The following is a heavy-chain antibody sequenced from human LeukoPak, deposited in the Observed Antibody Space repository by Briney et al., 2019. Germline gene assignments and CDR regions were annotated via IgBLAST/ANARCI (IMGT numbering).Heavy chain of an antibody. CDR1: GGSISSYY. D-gene: IGHD6-6*01. V-gene: IGHV4-59*01. Sequence: SETLSLTCTVSGGSISSYYWSWIRQPPGKGLEWIGYIYYGGSTNYNPSLKSRVTISVDTSKNQFSLKLSSVTAADTAVYYCARIRIAARQGGWFDPWGQGTLVTVSS. J-gene: IGHJ5*02. CDR3: ARIRIAARQGGWFDP. CDR2: IYYGGST.